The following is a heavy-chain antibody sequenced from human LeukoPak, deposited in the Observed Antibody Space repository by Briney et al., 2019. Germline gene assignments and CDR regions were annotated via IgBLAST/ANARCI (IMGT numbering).Heavy chain of an antibody. V-gene: IGHV3-30-3*01. CDR1: GFSFRSYA. J-gene: IGHJ4*02. CDR3: ARSPKADY. Sequence: GRSLRLSCAASGFSFRSYAMYWVRQAPGKGLEWVAVISNDGNNKYYADSVKGRFTISRDNSKNTLYLQLNSLRAEDTAVYYCARSPKADYWGQGTLVTVSS. CDR2: ISNDGNNK.